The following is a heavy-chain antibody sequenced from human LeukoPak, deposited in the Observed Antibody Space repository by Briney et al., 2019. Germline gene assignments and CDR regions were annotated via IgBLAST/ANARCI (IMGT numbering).Heavy chain of an antibody. D-gene: IGHD6-19*01. J-gene: IGHJ4*02. CDR1: GGSFSGYY. CDR2: INHSGST. V-gene: IGHV4-34*01. Sequence: PSETLSLTCAVYGGSFSGYYWSWIRKPPGKGLEWIGEINHSGSTNYNPSLESRVTISVDTSKKQFSLKVSSVTAADTAVYYCAREPAGSGWSFDYWGQGTLVTVSS. CDR3: AREPAGSGWSFDY.